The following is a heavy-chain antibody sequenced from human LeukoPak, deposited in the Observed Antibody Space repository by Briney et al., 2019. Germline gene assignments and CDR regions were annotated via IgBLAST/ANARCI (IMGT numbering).Heavy chain of an antibody. Sequence: GGSLRLSCAASGFTFSSYAMSWVRQAPGKGLEWVSAISGSGGSTYYADSVKGRFTISRDNSKNTLYLQMNSLRAEDTAVYYCATGYCSSTSCPNWLDPWGQGTLVTVSS. J-gene: IGHJ5*02. CDR1: GFTFSSYA. CDR2: ISGSGGST. D-gene: IGHD2-2*01. V-gene: IGHV3-23*01. CDR3: ATGYCSSTSCPNWLDP.